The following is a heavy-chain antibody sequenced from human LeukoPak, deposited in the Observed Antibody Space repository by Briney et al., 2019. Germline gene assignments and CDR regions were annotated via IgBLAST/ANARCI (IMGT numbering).Heavy chain of an antibody. CDR3: ARGASSGWEEYFQH. J-gene: IGHJ1*01. Sequence: GGSLRLSCAASGFTVSSNYMSWVRQAPGKGLEWVSVIYSGGSTYYADSVKGRFTISRDNSENTLYLQMNSLRAEDTAVYYCARGASSGWEEYFQHWGQGTLVTVSS. CDR2: IYSGGST. D-gene: IGHD6-19*01. V-gene: IGHV3-53*01. CDR1: GFTVSSNY.